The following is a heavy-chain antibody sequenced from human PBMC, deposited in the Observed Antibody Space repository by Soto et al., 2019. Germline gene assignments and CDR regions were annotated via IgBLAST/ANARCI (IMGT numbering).Heavy chain of an antibody. J-gene: IGHJ5*02. D-gene: IGHD3-10*01. Sequence: ETLSLTCTVSVGSISSYYWSWIRQPPGKGLEWIGYIYYSGSTNYNPSLKSRVTISVDTSKNQFSLKLSSVTAADTAVYYCASIYGSGSYYNDGWFDPWGQGTLVTVSS. CDR2: IYYSGST. CDR3: ASIYGSGSYYNDGWFDP. CDR1: VGSISSYY. V-gene: IGHV4-59*01.